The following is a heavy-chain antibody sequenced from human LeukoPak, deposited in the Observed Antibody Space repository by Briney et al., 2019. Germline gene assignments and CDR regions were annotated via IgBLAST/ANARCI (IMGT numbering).Heavy chain of an antibody. J-gene: IGHJ3*02. V-gene: IGHV5-51*01. D-gene: IGHD2-2*01. Sequence: GESLKISCKASGYSFTTYWIGWVRQMPGKGLEWMGNIYPGDFDTRYSPSFQGQVTISADKSLSTVYLKWNSLKASDTAVYFCARVDRADCGSPRCSSGSGALDIWGQGTMVTVSS. CDR3: ARVDRADCGSPRCSSGSGALDI. CDR1: GYSFTTYW. CDR2: IYPGDFDT.